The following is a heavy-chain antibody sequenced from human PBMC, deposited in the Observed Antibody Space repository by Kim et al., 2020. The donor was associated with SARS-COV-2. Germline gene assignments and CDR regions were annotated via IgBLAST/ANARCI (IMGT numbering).Heavy chain of an antibody. V-gene: IGHV3-7*01. D-gene: IGHD6-19*01. J-gene: IGHJ3*02. Sequence: GWSLRLSCAASGFTFSSYWMTWVRQAPGKGLEWVANIKQDGNQKYYVDSVKGRFTISRDNAKNSLYLQMNSLRAEDTAVYYCVRDGDLYSSGKDAFDIWGQGTMVTVSS. CDR2: IKQDGNQK. CDR3: VRDGDLYSSGKDAFDI. CDR1: GFTFSSYW.